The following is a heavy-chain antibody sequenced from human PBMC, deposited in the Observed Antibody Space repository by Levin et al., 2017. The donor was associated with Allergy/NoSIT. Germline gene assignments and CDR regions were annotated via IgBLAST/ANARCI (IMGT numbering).Heavy chain of an antibody. CDR3: ARSALYYFGSGFDP. J-gene: IGHJ5*02. V-gene: IGHV4-39*01. CDR2: IYYSGST. Sequence: PSETLSLTCTVCGGSISSSRFYWGWIRQPPGKGLEWIGSIYYSGSTYYNPSLKSRVTISVDTSKNQFSLKLSSVTAADTAVYYCARSALYYFGSGFDPWGQGTLVTVSS. CDR1: GGSISSSRFY. D-gene: IGHD3-10*01.